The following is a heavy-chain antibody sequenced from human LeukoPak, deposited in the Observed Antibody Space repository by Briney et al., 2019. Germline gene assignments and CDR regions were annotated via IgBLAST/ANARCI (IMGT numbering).Heavy chain of an antibody. V-gene: IGHV3-7*01. J-gene: IGHJ5*02. CDR2: IKQDGSEK. Sequence: GGSLRLSCAASGFTFNNYWMSWVRQAPGKVLGWVANIKQDGSEKYYVDSVKGRFTISRGNAKNSLSLQMNSPRAEDTAVYSCARGSYGSGSYYAGNWFDPWGQGTLVTVSS. D-gene: IGHD3-22*01. CDR3: ARGSYGSGSYYAGNWFDP. CDR1: GFTFNNYW.